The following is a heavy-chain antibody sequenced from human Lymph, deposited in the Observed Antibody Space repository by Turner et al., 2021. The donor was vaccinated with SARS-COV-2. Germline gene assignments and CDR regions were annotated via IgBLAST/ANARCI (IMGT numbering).Heavy chain of an antibody. V-gene: IGHV4-59*01. J-gene: IGHJ5*02. CDR2: IYYRVST. D-gene: IGHD2-21*02. CDR1: GGSMNSNY. CDR3: ARETVNNWVDP. Sequence: QVQLQESGPRLVQPLETLSLTCTVSGGSMNSNYWSWIRQPPGKRLEWIGYIYYRVSTNYNPSLESRVTISVDTSRNQFSLNLTSVTAADTAIYYCARETVNNWVDPWGQGTLVTVSS.